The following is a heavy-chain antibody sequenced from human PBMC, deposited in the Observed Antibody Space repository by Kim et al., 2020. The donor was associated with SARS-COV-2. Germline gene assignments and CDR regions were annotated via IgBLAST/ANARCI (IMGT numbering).Heavy chain of an antibody. J-gene: IGHJ3*02. CDR2: ST. CDR3: ARATYSAFDI. V-gene: IGHV4-30-2*05. D-gene: IGHD2-21*01. Sequence: STYYSPSLKSRVTISVDTSKNQFSLKLSSVTAADTAVYYCARATYSAFDIWGQGTMVTVSS.